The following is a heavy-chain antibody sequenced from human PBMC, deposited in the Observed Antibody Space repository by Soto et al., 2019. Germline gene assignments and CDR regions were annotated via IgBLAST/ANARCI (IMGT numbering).Heavy chain of an antibody. CDR3: ARQDYSNYRGGMDV. D-gene: IGHD2-2*01. V-gene: IGHV5-51*01. CDR2: IYPSDSDI. Sequence: GESLKISCKTSGYSFTSHWIAWVRQMPGKGLEWMGIIYPSDSDIRHRPSFQGQVTISVDKSISTAYLQWSSLKAPDTATYYCARQDYSNYRGGMDVWGQGTTVTVSS. J-gene: IGHJ6*02. CDR1: GYSFTSHW.